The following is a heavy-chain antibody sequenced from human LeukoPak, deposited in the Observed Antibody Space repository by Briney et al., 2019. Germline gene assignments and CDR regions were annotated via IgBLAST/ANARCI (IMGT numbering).Heavy chain of an antibody. D-gene: IGHD3-10*01. CDR2: ISWNSGSI. CDR3: AKDSGWFGEALDY. Sequence: GGSLRLSCAASGFTFDDYAMHWVRQAPGKGLEWVSGISWNSGSIGYADSVKGRFTISRDNAKNSLYLQMNSLRAEDTALYYCAKDSGWFGEALDYWGQGTLVTVSS. V-gene: IGHV3-9*01. J-gene: IGHJ4*02. CDR1: GFTFDDYA.